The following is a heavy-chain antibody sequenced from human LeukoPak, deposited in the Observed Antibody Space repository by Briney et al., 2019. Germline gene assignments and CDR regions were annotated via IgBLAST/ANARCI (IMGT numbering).Heavy chain of an antibody. Sequence: GASVKVSCKASGGTFSSYAISWVRQAPGQGLEWMGGIIPIFGTANYAQKFQGRVTITADKSTSTAYMELSSLRSEDTAVYYCARDSSGASGYYYYYYYMDVWGKGTTVAVSS. J-gene: IGHJ6*03. CDR3: ARDSSGASGYYYYYYYMDV. V-gene: IGHV1-69*06. CDR2: IIPIFGTA. D-gene: IGHD6-19*01. CDR1: GGTFSSYA.